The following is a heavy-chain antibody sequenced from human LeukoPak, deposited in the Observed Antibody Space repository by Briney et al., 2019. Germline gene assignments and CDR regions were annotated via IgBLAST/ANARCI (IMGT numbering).Heavy chain of an antibody. CDR3: ARRPGFLNWFDP. CDR2: INHSGST. D-gene: IGHD1-14*01. J-gene: IGHJ5*02. CDR1: GGSFSGYY. Sequence: KTSETLSLTCAVYGGSFSGYYWSWIRQPPGKGLEWIGEINHSGSTNCNPSLKSRVTISVDTSKNQFSLKLSSVTAADTAVYYCARRPGFLNWFDPWGQGTLVTVSS. V-gene: IGHV4-34*01.